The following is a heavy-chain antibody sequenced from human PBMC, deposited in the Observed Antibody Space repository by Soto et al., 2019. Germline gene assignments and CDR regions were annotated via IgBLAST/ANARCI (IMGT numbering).Heavy chain of an antibody. CDR2: INHSGST. CDR3: ASPDCGGDCLRDAFDI. V-gene: IGHV4-34*01. Sequence: SETLSLSCAVYGGSCSGYYWSWIGQPPGKGLEGIGEINHSGSTNYNPSLKSRVTISVDTSKNQFSLKLSSVTAADTAVYYCASPDCGGDCLRDAFDIWGQGTMVT. D-gene: IGHD2-21*02. CDR1: GGSCSGYY. J-gene: IGHJ3*02.